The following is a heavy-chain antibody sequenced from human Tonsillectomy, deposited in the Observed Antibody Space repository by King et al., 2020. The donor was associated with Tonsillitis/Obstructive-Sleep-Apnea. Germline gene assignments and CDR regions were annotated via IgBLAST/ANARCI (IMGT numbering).Heavy chain of an antibody. J-gene: IGHJ1*01. Sequence: QLVQSGAEVKKPGASVKVSCKASGYTFTSYDITWVRQAPGQRLEWMGWSRPNNGDTNYAQKLQGRVTMTSDTSTSTAYMELRSLRSDDTAVYYCARDYYDSSGYYHGYFQHWGQGTLVTVSS. D-gene: IGHD3-22*01. V-gene: IGHV1-18*01. CDR1: GYTFTSYD. CDR2: SRPNNGDT. CDR3: ARDYYDSSGYYHGYFQH.